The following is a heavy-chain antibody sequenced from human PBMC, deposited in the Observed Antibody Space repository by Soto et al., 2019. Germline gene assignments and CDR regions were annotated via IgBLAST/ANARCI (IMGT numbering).Heavy chain of an antibody. CDR1: GFTFGDYA. Sequence: GGSLRLSCTASGFTFGDYAMSWVRQAPGKGLEWVGFIRSKAYGGTPEYAASVKGRFTISRDDSKSIAYLQMNSLKTEDTTVYYCTRDSGDYGDYYYYGMDVWGQGTTVTVSS. V-gene: IGHV3-49*04. D-gene: IGHD4-17*01. J-gene: IGHJ6*02. CDR2: IRSKAYGGTP. CDR3: TRDSGDYGDYYYYGMDV.